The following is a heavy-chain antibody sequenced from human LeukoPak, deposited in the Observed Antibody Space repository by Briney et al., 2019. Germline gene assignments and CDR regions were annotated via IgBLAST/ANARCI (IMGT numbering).Heavy chain of an antibody. V-gene: IGHV3-30*02. Sequence: GGSLRLSCAASGFTFSSYGMYWVRQAPGKGLEWVAFIRYDGSNKYYADSVKGRFTISRDNSKNTLYLQMNSLRAEDTAVYYCAKDPGAGYYDSSGYGPLDYWGQGTLVTVSS. J-gene: IGHJ4*02. CDR2: IRYDGSNK. D-gene: IGHD3-22*01. CDR1: GFTFSSYG. CDR3: AKDPGAGYYDSSGYGPLDY.